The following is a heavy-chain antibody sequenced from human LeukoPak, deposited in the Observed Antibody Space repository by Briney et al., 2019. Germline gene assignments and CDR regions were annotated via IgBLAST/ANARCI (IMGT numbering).Heavy chain of an antibody. V-gene: IGHV4-39*07. CDR1: GGSISSSSYY. CDR3: ARGLEYYYDSSGYYYYFDY. CDR2: IYYSGST. Sequence: PSETLSLTCTVSGGSISSSSYYWGWIRQPPGKGLEWIGSIYYSGSTYYNPSLKSRVTISVDTSKNQFSLKLSSVTAADTAVYYCARGLEYYYDSSGYYYYFDYWGQGTLVTVSS. J-gene: IGHJ4*02. D-gene: IGHD3-22*01.